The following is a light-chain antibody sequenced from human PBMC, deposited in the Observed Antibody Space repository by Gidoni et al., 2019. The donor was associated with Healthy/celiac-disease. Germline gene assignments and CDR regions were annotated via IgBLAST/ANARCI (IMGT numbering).Light chain of an antibody. CDR2: SHN. V-gene: IGLV1-44*01. Sequence: QSVLTQPPSPSATPGRRVTIACSGSSSNIGSNTVHWYQQLPGTAPKLLIYSHNQRPSGVPDRFSGSKSGTSASLAISGLQSEDEADYYCAAWDDSLNGVVFGGGTKLTVL. CDR1: SSNIGSNT. CDR3: AAWDDSLNGVV. J-gene: IGLJ2*01.